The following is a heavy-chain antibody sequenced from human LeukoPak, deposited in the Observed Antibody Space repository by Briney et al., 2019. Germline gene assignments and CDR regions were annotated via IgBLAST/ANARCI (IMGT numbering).Heavy chain of an antibody. J-gene: IGHJ4*02. CDR2: IYHSGST. Sequence: PSQTLSLTCTVSGGSISSGNYYWSWIRQPPGKGLEWIGYIYHSGSTYYNPSLKSRVTISVDRSKNQFSLKLNSVTAADTAVYYCARQGPYYFDYWGQGTLVTVSS. CDR1: GGSISSGNYY. CDR3: ARQGPYYFDY. V-gene: IGHV4-30-2*01.